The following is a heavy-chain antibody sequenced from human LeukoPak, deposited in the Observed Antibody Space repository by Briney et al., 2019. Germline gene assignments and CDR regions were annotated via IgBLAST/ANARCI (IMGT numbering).Heavy chain of an antibody. CDR1: GGSLSDYY. D-gene: IGHD1-26*01. Sequence: SETLSLTCAVYGGSLSDYYWSWIRQPPGKGLEWIGYIYYSGSTNYNPSLKSRVTISVDTSKNQFSLKLRSVTAADTAVYYCAREMGLGAFDIWGQGTMVTVSS. CDR3: AREMGLGAFDI. CDR2: IYYSGST. J-gene: IGHJ3*02. V-gene: IGHV4-59*01.